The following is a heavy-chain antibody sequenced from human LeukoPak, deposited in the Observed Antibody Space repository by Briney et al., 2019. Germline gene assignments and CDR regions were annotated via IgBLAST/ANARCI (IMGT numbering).Heavy chain of an antibody. CDR2: ISAYNGNT. D-gene: IGHD3-22*01. V-gene: IGHV1-18*01. CDR3: ARGRWDYYDTGSDD. J-gene: IGHJ4*02. Sequence: ASVKVSCKGSRYTFTSYGISGVRQAPVQGVEWMGWISAYNGNTNYAQKLQGRVTMTTDTSASTAYMELRSLRSDDTAVYYCARGRWDYYDTGSDDWGQGTLVTVSS. CDR1: RYTFTSYG.